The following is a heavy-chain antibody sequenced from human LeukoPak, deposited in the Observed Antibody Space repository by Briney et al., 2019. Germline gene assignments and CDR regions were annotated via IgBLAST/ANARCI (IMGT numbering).Heavy chain of an antibody. CDR1: GFTFSSYA. D-gene: IGHD3-10*01. Sequence: GGSLRLSCAASGFTFSSYAMSWVRQAPGKGLEWVSAISGNGGSTYYAESVKGRLTISRDTSKSTLYLQMNSLRAEDMAVYYCAKKAYGSGSFFPLDYLDYWGQGTLVTVSS. CDR3: AKKAYGSGSFFPLDYLDY. J-gene: IGHJ4*02. V-gene: IGHV3-23*01. CDR2: ISGNGGST.